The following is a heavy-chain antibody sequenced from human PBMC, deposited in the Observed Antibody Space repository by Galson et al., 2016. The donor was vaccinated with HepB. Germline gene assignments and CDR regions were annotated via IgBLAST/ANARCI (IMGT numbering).Heavy chain of an antibody. D-gene: IGHD3/OR15-3a*01. CDR1: GFDFNNCG. CDR2: IWHDGHTK. Sequence: SLRLSCAASGFDFNNCGMHWVRQAPGKGLEWVAIIWHDGHTKYYGDSVKGRFTISRDNSKNTLYPQMNSLRAEDTALYYCARDCHGLEGYYYMDVWGKGTTVTVSS. J-gene: IGHJ6*03. V-gene: IGHV3-33*01. CDR3: ARDCHGLEGYYYMDV.